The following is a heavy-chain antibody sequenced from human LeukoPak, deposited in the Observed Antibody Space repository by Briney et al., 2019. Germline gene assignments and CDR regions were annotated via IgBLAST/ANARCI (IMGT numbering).Heavy chain of an antibody. CDR2: IYYSGST. D-gene: IGHD3-16*02. Sequence: SETLSLTCTVSGGSISSSSYYWGWLRQPPGKGLEWFGSIYYSGSTYYNPSLKSRVTISVDTSKNQFSLKLSSVTAADTAVYYCARHRRNYDYVWGSYRDTDYFDYWGQGTLVTVSS. CDR3: ARHRRNYDYVWGSYRDTDYFDY. CDR1: GGSISSSSYY. V-gene: IGHV4-39*01. J-gene: IGHJ4*02.